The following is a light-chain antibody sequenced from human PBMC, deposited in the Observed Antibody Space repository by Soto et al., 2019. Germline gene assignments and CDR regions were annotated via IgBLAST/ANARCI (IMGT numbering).Light chain of an antibody. J-gene: IGKJ4*01. V-gene: IGKV1-13*02. CDR3: RQFQSYAPT. CDR1: QGISSA. Sequence: AIQLTQSPSSLSASVGDRVTITCRASQGISSALAWYQHKPGRAPRLLIYDASSLQRGVSSRFSGSGSGTDFTLAISSLQPEDFATYCCRQFQSYAPTFGGGTKLEIK. CDR2: DAS.